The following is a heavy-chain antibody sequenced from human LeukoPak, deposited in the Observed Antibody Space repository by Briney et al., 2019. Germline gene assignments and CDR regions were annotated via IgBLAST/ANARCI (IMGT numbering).Heavy chain of an antibody. Sequence: GASVKVSCKVSGYTLTELSMRWVRQAPGKGLEWMGGFDPEDGETIYAQKFQGRVTMTEDTSTDTAYMELSSLRSEDTAVYYCATSRAFDYGMDVWGQGTTVTVSS. V-gene: IGHV1-24*01. CDR2: FDPEDGET. CDR1: GYTLTELS. J-gene: IGHJ6*02. CDR3: ATSRAFDYGMDV.